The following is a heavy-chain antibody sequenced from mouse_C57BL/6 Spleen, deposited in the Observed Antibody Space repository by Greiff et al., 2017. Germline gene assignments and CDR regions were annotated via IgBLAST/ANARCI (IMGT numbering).Heavy chain of an antibody. CDR3: ARGTTVDY. CDR2: IDPSDSYT. CDR1: GYTFTSYW. J-gene: IGHJ2*01. V-gene: IGHV1-50*01. D-gene: IGHD1-1*01. Sequence: VQLQQPGAELVKPGASVKLSCKASGYTFTSYWMQWVKQRPGQGLEWIGEIDPSDSYTNYNQKLKGKATLTVDTSSSTAYMQLSSLTSEDSAVYYCARGTTVDYWGQGTTLTVAS.